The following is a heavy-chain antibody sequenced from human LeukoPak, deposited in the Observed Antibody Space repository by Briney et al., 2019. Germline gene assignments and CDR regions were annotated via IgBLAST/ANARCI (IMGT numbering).Heavy chain of an antibody. CDR2: INTDGSST. V-gene: IGHV3-74*01. CDR1: GFTFSSYW. D-gene: IGHD6-13*01. Sequence: GGSLRLSCAASGFTFSSYWMHWVRQAPGKGLVWVSRINTDGSSTSYADSVKGRFTISRDNAKNTLYLQMNSLRAEDTAVYYCARAGNPFDLWQQLAYFDYWGQGTLVTVSS. CDR3: ARAGNPFDLWQQLAYFDY. J-gene: IGHJ4*02.